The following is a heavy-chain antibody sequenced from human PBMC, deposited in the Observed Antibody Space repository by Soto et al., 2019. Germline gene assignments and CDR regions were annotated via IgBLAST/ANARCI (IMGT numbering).Heavy chain of an antibody. Sequence: PSQTLSLTCAISGDSVSSNSGAWNWIRQSPSRGLEWLGRTYYRSKWYNDYTVSVKSRITISPDTSKNQYSLQLDSVTPEDTAVYYCAVGNKYCSSSTCYYGMDVWGQGTTVTVSS. CDR1: GDSVSSNSGA. V-gene: IGHV6-1*01. D-gene: IGHD2-2*01. CDR2: TYYRSKWYN. J-gene: IGHJ6*02. CDR3: AVGNKYCSSSTCYYGMDV.